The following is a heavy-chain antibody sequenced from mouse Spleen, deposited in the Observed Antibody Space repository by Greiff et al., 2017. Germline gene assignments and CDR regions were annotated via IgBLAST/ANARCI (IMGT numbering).Heavy chain of an antibody. Sequence: VQLQQSGPELVKPGASVKISCKASGYTFTDYYMNWVKQSHGKSLEWIGDINPNNGGTSYNQKFKGKATLTVDKSSSTAYMELRSLTSEDSAVYYCARIRLGLRYWYFDVWGAGTTVTVSS. D-gene: IGHD1-1*01. CDR2: INPNNGGT. V-gene: IGHV1-26*01. CDR1: GYTFTDYY. J-gene: IGHJ1*01. CDR3: ARIRLGLRYWYFDV.